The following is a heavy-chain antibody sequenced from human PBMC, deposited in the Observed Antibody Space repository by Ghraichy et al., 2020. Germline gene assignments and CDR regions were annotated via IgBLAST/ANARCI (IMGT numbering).Heavy chain of an antibody. D-gene: IGHD3-3*01. CDR3: AKDRAQVTIFGVVTYDAFDI. CDR1: GFTISNYA. CDR2: ISGSGSST. Sequence: GGSLRLSCAASGFTISNYAMSWVRQAPGKGMERASTISGSGSSTYYADSVKGRFTISRDNSKNTLYLQMNSLRAEDTAVYYCAKDRAQVTIFGVVTYDAFDIWGQATMVIVSS. J-gene: IGHJ3*02. V-gene: IGHV3-23*01.